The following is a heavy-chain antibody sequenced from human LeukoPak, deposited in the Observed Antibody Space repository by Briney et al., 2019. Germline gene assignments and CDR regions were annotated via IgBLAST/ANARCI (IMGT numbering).Heavy chain of an antibody. V-gene: IGHV4-59*08. D-gene: IGHD2-2*01. Sequence: SETLSLTCTVPGGSINSYYWGWIPQPPGKGLEWIGYIYYSGSTNYNPSLKSRVTISVDTSKNQFSLKLSSVTAADTAVYYCARHGSTYALRNWGQGTLVTVSS. CDR1: GGSINSYY. CDR2: IYYSGST. CDR3: ARHGSTYALRN. J-gene: IGHJ4*02.